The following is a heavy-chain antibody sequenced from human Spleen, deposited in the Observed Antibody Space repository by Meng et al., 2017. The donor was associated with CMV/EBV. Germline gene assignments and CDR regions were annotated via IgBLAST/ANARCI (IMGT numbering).Heavy chain of an antibody. CDR2: IRYDGSNK. V-gene: IGHV3-30*02. CDR3: AREPSVAAAGIDY. D-gene: IGHD6-13*01. CDR1: GFTLNNYG. J-gene: IGHJ4*02. Sequence: GESLKISCAASGFTLNNYGIHWVRQAPGKGLDWVAFIRYDGSNKYYSDSVKGRITISRDTSKSTVYLQMNSLRPEDTAVYYCAREPSVAAAGIDYWGQGTLVTVSS.